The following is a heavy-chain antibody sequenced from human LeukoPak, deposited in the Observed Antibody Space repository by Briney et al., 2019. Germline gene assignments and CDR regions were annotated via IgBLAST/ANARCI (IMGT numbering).Heavy chain of an antibody. CDR2: ISVSGGST. D-gene: IGHD1-7*01. Sequence: GGSLRLSCAASGFTFSSYAMSWVRQAPGKGLEWVSAISVSGGSTYYADSVKGRLTISRDNSKNTLYLQMKSLRVEDTAVYYCARAQPQTGTTSWFDPWGQGTLVTVSS. CDR1: GFTFSSYA. V-gene: IGHV3-23*01. CDR3: ARAQPQTGTTSWFDP. J-gene: IGHJ5*02.